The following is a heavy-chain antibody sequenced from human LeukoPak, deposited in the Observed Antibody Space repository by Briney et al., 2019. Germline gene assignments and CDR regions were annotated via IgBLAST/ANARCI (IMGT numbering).Heavy chain of an antibody. D-gene: IGHD1-14*01. V-gene: IGHV3-74*01. CDR1: GFTFSSYW. Sequence: GGSLRLSCAASGFTFSSYWMHWVRQAPGKGLVWVSRINSDGSTTTYADSVKGRFTISRDNAKNTLYLQMNSLRAEDTAVYYCARDTFQPGRIDCWGQGTLVIVSS. CDR2: INSDGSTT. J-gene: IGHJ4*02. CDR3: ARDTFQPGRIDC.